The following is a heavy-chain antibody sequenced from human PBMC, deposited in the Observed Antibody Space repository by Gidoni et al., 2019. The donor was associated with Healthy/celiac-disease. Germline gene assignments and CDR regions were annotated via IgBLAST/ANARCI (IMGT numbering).Heavy chain of an antibody. CDR1: GFPFSSYA. CDR2: ISGSGGST. V-gene: IGHV3-23*01. J-gene: IGHJ3*02. CDR3: AILSGYNRNAFDI. Sequence: EVQLLESGGGLVQPGGSLRLSCAASGFPFSSYAMSWVRQAPGKGREWVSAISGSGGSTYYADSVKGRFTISRDNSKNTLYLQMNSLRAEDTAVYYCAILSGYNRNAFDIWGQGTMVTVSS. D-gene: IGHD1-20*01.